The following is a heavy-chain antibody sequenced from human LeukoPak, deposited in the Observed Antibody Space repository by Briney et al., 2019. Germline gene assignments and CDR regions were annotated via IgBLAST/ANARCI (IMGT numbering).Heavy chain of an antibody. J-gene: IGHJ4*02. CDR2: ISSSSSYI. Sequence: GGSLRLSCAASGFTFSDYNMNWVRQALGRGLDWVSSISSSSSYIYYADSVKGRFTISRDNSKDTLYLQMNSLRAEDTAVYYCAKDGGSLGEVRNWGQGTLVTVSS. V-gene: IGHV3-21*04. D-gene: IGHD3-16*01. CDR1: GFTFSDYN. CDR3: AKDGGSLGEVRN.